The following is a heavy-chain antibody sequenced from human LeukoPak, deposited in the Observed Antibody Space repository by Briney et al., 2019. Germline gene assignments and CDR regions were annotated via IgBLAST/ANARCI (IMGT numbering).Heavy chain of an antibody. V-gene: IGHV3-48*03. J-gene: IGHJ4*02. Sequence: PGGSLRLSCAASGFTFSTYEMNWVRQAPGEGLEWISYISLSGSPIYYADSVKGRFTISRDNAKNSLYLQMNSLRADDTAVYYCARDAFSGGWGPTYFDYWGQGTLVTVSS. CDR1: GFTFSTYE. CDR2: ISLSGSPI. CDR3: ARDAFSGGWGPTYFDY. D-gene: IGHD6-19*01.